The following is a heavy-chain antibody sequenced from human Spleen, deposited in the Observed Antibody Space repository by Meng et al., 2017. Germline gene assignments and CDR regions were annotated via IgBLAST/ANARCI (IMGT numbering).Heavy chain of an antibody. CDR2: IYYSGSN. CDR3: ARVGIAAAGTASSYGMDV. J-gene: IGHJ6*02. V-gene: IGHV4-39*06. Sequence: SETLSLTCTVSGGSISSSSYYWSWSRQPPGQGLEWIGSIYYSGSNYYNPSNKSRVTISVDKSKNQFLLKLSSVTAEDTAVYYCARVGIAAAGTASSYGMDVWGQGTTVTVSS. D-gene: IGHD6-13*01. CDR1: GGSISSSSYY.